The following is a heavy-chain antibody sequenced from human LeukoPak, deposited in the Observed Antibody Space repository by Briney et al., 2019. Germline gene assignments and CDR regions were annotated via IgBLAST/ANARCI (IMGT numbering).Heavy chain of an antibody. V-gene: IGHV1-18*01. CDR3: ARAPGSFWSGYYFFDY. J-gene: IGHJ4*02. Sequence: ASVKVSCKASGYTFTSYGISWVRQAPGQGLEWMGWISAYNGNTNYAQKLQGRVTMTTDTSTSTAYMELRSLRSDDTAVYYCARAPGSFWSGYYFFDYWGQGTLVTVSS. CDR2: ISAYNGNT. CDR1: GYTFTSYG. D-gene: IGHD3-3*01.